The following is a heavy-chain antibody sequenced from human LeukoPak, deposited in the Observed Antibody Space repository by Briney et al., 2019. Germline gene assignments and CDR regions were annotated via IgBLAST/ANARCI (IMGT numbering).Heavy chain of an antibody. D-gene: IGHD3-22*01. J-gene: IGHJ3*02. Sequence: GGSLRLSCAASGFTFSSYSMNWVRQAPGKGLEWVSSISSSSSYIYYADSVKGRFTISRDNAKNSLYLQMNSLRAEDTAVYYCASLKNYYDNSGYLVTDAFDIWGQGTMVTVSS. V-gene: IGHV3-21*01. CDR2: ISSSSSYI. CDR1: GFTFSSYS. CDR3: ASLKNYYDNSGYLVTDAFDI.